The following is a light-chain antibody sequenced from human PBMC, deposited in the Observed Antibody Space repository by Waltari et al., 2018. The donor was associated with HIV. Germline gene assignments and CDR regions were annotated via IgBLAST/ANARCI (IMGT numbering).Light chain of an antibody. J-gene: IGLJ2*01. CDR3: QAWDSTTVT. CDR2: QDT. CDR1: KLGDKY. Sequence: SYEVTQPPSVSVSPGQTASVTCSGDKLGDKYSSWYQQKPGQSPVLVIYQDTKRPSGIHGRFSGSNSGNTATLTISGTQAVDEADYYCQAWDSTTVTFGGGTKLTVL. V-gene: IGLV3-1*01.